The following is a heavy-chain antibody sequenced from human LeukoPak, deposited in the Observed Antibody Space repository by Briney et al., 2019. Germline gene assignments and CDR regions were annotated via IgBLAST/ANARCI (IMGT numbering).Heavy chain of an antibody. J-gene: IGHJ4*02. V-gene: IGHV4-34*09. CDR3: ARIATVTLSLDY. Sequence: SETLSLTCGVYAGSFSGYHWTWIRLRPGKGLEWIGDINHSGSAHYNPSLKSRVTISVDTSKNQFSLKLSSVTAADTAVYYCARIATVTLSLDYWGQGTLVTVPS. CDR2: INHSGSA. D-gene: IGHD4-17*01. CDR1: AGSFSGYH.